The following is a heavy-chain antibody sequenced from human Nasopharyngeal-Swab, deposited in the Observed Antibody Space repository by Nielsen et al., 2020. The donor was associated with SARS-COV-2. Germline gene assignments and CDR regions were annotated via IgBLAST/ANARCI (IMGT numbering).Heavy chain of an antibody. CDR1: GFTFSSYG. V-gene: IGHV3-33*01. CDR2: IWYDGSNK. CDR3: TTDMWLRPDY. Sequence: GESLKTSCAASGFTFSSYGMHWVRQAPGKGLEWVAVIWYDGSNKYYADSVKGRFTISRDNSKNTLYLQMNSLRAEGTAVYYCTTDMWLRPDYWGQGTLVTVSS. D-gene: IGHD5-12*01. J-gene: IGHJ4*02.